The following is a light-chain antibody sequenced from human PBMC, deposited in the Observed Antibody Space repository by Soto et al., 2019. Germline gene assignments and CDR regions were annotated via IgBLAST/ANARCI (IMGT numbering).Light chain of an antibody. CDR3: CSYTDIALDVV. CDR1: SSDVGGYNY. Sequence: QSALTQPASVSGSPGQSITISCTGTSSDVGGYNYVSWYQQHPGKAPKLMIYEVTHRPSGVSDRFSGSKSGNTASLTISGVRPEDEADYYCCSYTDIALDVVFGGGTKLTVL. V-gene: IGLV2-14*01. CDR2: EVT. J-gene: IGLJ2*01.